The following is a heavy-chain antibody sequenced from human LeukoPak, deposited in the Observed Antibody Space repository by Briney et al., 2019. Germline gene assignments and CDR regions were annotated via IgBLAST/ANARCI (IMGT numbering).Heavy chain of an antibody. CDR1: GGSFSGYY. CDR3: ARGSSGWLVY. Sequence: SETLSLTCAVYGGSFSGYYLSWIRQPPGKGLEWIGEINHSGSTNYNPSLKSRVTISVDTSKNQFSLKLSSVTAADTAVYYCARGSSGWLVYWGQGTLVTVSS. CDR2: INHSGST. J-gene: IGHJ4*02. V-gene: IGHV4-34*01. D-gene: IGHD6-19*01.